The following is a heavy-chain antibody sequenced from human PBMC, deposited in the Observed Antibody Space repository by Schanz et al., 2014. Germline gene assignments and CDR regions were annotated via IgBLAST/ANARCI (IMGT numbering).Heavy chain of an antibody. CDR2: ISRDGTTS. CDR3: AKDLVVVPAAMGGMDA. Sequence: EVQLVESGGELIQPGGSLRLSCEASGFTFSRYWMHWVRQAPGKGLEWLSYISRDGTTSYYADSVKGRFTISRDNAKNSLYLQMNSLRAEDTAVYYCAKDLVVVPAAMGGMDAWGQGTTVTVSS. D-gene: IGHD2-2*01. J-gene: IGHJ6*02. V-gene: IGHV3-48*04. CDR1: GFTFSRYW.